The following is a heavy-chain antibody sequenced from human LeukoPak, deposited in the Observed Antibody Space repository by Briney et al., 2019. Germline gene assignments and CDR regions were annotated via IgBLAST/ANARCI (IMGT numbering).Heavy chain of an antibody. Sequence: SVKVSCKASGGTFSSYAISWVRQAPGQGLEWMGRIIPILGIANYAQKFQGRVTITADKSTSTAYMELSSLRSEDTAVYYCARGRVAGTGTNWFDPWGQGTLVTVSS. J-gene: IGHJ5*02. CDR1: GGTFSSYA. D-gene: IGHD6-19*01. CDR2: IIPILGIA. V-gene: IGHV1-69*04. CDR3: ARGRVAGTGTNWFDP.